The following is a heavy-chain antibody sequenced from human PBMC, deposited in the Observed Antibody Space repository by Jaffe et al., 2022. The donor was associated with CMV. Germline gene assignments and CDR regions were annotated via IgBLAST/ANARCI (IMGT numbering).Heavy chain of an antibody. CDR1: GFSLSNARMG. V-gene: IGHV2-26*01. CDR2: IFSNDEK. J-gene: IGHJ4*02. CDR3: ARIFSPDDFWSGYYTVWAYYFDY. Sequence: QVTLKESGPVLVKPTETLTLTCTVSGFSLSNARMGVSWIRQPPGKALEWLAHIFSNDEKSYSTSLKSRLTISKDTSKSQVVLTMTNMDPVDTATYYCARIFSPDDFWSGYYTVWAYYFDYWGQGTLVTVSS. D-gene: IGHD3-3*01.